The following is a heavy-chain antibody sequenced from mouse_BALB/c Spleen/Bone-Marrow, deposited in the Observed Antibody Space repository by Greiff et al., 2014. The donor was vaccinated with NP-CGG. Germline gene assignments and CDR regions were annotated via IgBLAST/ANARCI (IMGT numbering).Heavy chain of an antibody. CDR1: GFTFSSYT. J-gene: IGHJ4*01. D-gene: IGHD1-1*01. CDR2: ISSGGSYT. V-gene: IGHV5-6-4*01. Sequence: EVQVVESGGGLAKPGGSLKLSCAASGFTFSSYTMSWVRQTPEKRLEWVATISSGGSYTYYPDSVKGRFTISRDNAKNTLYLQMSSLKSEDTAMYYCTRDPFYYGSSYAMDYWGQGTSVTVSS. CDR3: TRDPFYYGSSYAMDY.